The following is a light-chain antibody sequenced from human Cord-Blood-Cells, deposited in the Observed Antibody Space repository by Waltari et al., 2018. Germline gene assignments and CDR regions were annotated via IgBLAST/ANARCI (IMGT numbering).Light chain of an antibody. CDR2: EVS. CDR3: SSYTSSSTYV. J-gene: IGLJ1*01. CDR1: SSAVGGNTY. V-gene: IGLV2-14*01. Sequence: QSALTQPASVSGSPGQSITIPCTGTSSAVGGNTYVSWYQQHPGNAPKLMIYEVSNRPSGVSNRFSGSKSGNTASLTISGLQAEDEADYYCSSYTSSSTYVFGTGTKVTVL.